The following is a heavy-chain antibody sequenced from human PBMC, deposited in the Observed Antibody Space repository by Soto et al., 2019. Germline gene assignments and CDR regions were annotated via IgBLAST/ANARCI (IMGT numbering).Heavy chain of an antibody. Sequence: QVQLVESGGGVVQPGRSLRLSCAASGFTFSSYGMHWVRQAPGKGLEWVAVISYDGSNKYYADSVKGRFTISRDNSKNTLYLQMNSLRAEDTAVYYCAKDSVAGERGGYSYGYVDYWGQGTLVTVSS. CDR3: AKDSVAGERGGYSYGYVDY. D-gene: IGHD5-18*01. CDR1: GFTFSSYG. CDR2: ISYDGSNK. V-gene: IGHV3-30*18. J-gene: IGHJ4*02.